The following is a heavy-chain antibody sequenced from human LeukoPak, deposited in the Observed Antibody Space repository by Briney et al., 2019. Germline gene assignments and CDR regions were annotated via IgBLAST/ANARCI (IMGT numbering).Heavy chain of an antibody. J-gene: IGHJ1*01. CDR2: IIPILGIA. CDR1: GYTFTYYY. V-gene: IGHV1-69*04. Sequence: SVKVSCKASGYTFTYYYIHWMRQAPGQGLEWMGRIIPILGIANYAQKFQGRVTITADKSTSTAYMELSSLRSEDTAVYYCARAEGSYPRSAEYFQHWGQGTLVTVSS. CDR3: ARAEGSYPRSAEYFQH. D-gene: IGHD2-15*01.